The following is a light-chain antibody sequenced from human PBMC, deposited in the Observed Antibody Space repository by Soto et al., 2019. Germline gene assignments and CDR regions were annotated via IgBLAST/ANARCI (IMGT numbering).Light chain of an antibody. Sequence: QSVVTQPPSVSGAPGQRVTISCTGSYSNIGAGYEVHWYQQIPGTAPKLLISGHNNRPSGVPDRFFGSKSGTSASLTIIGLQADDEADYYCQSYDSSLSGSGVFGGGTKVTVL. CDR1: YSNIGAGYE. J-gene: IGLJ3*02. CDR2: GHN. CDR3: QSYDSSLSGSGV. V-gene: IGLV1-40*01.